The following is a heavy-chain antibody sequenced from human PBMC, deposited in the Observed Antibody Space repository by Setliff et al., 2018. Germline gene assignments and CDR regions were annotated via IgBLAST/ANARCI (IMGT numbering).Heavy chain of an antibody. V-gene: IGHV4-61*09. CDR2: IYTSWST. J-gene: IGHJ6*04. D-gene: IGHD1-1*01. CDR3: ARMTGFQYNDV. CDR1: GDSISSRPFY. Sequence: SETLSLTCTVSGDSISSRPFYWGWFRQPAGKELEWIGQIYTSWSTIYNPSLKSRVTILLDTSKNQFSLTLTSVTAADTAVYYCARMTGFQYNDVWGKGTTVTVSS.